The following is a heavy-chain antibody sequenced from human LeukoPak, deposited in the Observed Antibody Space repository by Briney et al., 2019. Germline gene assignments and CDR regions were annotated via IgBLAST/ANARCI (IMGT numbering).Heavy chain of an antibody. J-gene: IGHJ6*03. CDR1: GGSISSYY. CDR3: ARQSIAARGYYYYMDV. D-gene: IGHD6-6*01. V-gene: IGHV4-59*04. CDR2: IYYSGST. Sequence: PSETLSLTCTVSGGSISSYYWSWIRQPAGKGLEWIGSIYYSGSTNYNPSLKSPVTMSVDTPKNQFSLKLTSVTAADTAVYYCARQSIAARGYYYYMDVWGKGTTVTVSS.